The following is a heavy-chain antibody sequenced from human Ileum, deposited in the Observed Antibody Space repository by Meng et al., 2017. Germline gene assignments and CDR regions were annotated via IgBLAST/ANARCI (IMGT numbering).Heavy chain of an antibody. CDR3: ARHLGRSFDY. D-gene: IGHD3-16*01. J-gene: IGHJ4*02. CDR1: GGSFSGYY. CDR2: IYYSGGT. V-gene: IGHV4-34*02. Sequence: QVQLLQWGAGLLKASETLSLTCSVYGGSFSGYYWSWFRQPPGKGLEWIGEIYYSGGTKYNPSLKSRVTISGDTSKNQFSLKLTSVTAADTAVYYCARHLGRSFDYWGQGTLVTVSS.